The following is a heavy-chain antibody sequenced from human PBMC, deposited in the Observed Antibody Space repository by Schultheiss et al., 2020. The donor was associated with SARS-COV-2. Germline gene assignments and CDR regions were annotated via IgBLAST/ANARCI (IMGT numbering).Heavy chain of an antibody. Sequence: SQTLSLTCAVSGGSISSGGYSWSWIRQPPGKGLEWIGYIYYSGSTYYNPSLKSRVTISVDTSKNQFSLKLSSVTAADTAVYYCARVDYGDLRVDYWGQGTLVTVSS. V-gene: IGHV4-31*02. CDR1: GGSISSGGYS. CDR2: IYYSGST. J-gene: IGHJ4*02. D-gene: IGHD4-17*01. CDR3: ARVDYGDLRVDY.